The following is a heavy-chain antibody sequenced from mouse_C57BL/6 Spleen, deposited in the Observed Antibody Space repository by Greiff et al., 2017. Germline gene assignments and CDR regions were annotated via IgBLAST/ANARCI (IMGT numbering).Heavy chain of an antibody. CDR2: LNPNYGTT. CDR1: GYSFTDYN. D-gene: IGHD1-1*01. Sequence: EVQLQESGPELVKPGASVKISCKASGYSFTDYNMNWVKQSNGKSLEWIGVLNPNYGTTSYNPKFKGKATFTVDQSSSTAYMQLNRLTSEDSAVYYWAREDDYGYWGQGTTLTVSS. V-gene: IGHV1-39*01. CDR3: AREDDYGY. J-gene: IGHJ2*01.